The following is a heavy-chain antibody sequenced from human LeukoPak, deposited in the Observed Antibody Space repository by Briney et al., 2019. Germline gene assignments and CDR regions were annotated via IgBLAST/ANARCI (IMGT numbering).Heavy chain of an antibody. D-gene: IGHD4-23*01. J-gene: IGHJ4*02. V-gene: IGHV4-4*07. CDR3: ARGQIYDYGGKWDYFDY. CDR1: GGSISSYY. CDR2: IYTSGST. Sequence: SETLSLTCTVSGGSISSYYWSWIRQPAGRGPEWIGRIYTSGSTNYNPSLKSRVTMSVDTSKNQFSLKLSSVTAADTAVYYCARGQIYDYGGKWDYFDYWGQGTLVTVSS.